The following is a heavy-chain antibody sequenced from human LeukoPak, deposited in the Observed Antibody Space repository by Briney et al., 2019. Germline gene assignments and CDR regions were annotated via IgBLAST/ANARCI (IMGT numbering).Heavy chain of an antibody. D-gene: IGHD3-22*01. V-gene: IGHV1-69*06. Sequence: ASVKVSCKASGGTFSSYAISWVRQAPGQGLEWMGGIIPIFGTANYAQKFQGRVTITADKSTSTAYMELSSLRSEDTAVYNCAMGGDSREIDYWGQGTLVTVSS. CDR1: GGTFSSYA. CDR2: IIPIFGTA. J-gene: IGHJ4*02. CDR3: AMGGDSREIDY.